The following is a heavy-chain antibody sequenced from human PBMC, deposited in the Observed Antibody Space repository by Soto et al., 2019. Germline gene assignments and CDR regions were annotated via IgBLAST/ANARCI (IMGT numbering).Heavy chain of an antibody. V-gene: IGHV1-69*02. J-gene: IGHJ4*02. Sequence: QVQLVQSGAEVKKPGSSVKVSCKASGGTFSSYTISWVRQAPGQGLEWMGRIIPILGIANYAQKFQGRVTITADKSTSKAYMELSRLRSEDTAVYYCASRYDSSDYWGQGTLVTVSS. D-gene: IGHD3-22*01. CDR1: GGTFSSYT. CDR2: IIPILGIA. CDR3: ASRYDSSDY.